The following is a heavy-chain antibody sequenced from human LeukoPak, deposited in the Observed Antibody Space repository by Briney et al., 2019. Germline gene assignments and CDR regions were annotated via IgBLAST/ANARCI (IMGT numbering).Heavy chain of an antibody. J-gene: IGHJ6*03. V-gene: IGHV3-66*01. CDR1: GFSVNTY. CDR3: ARERNGYYMDV. CDR2: LYTGGTT. D-gene: IGHD3-3*01. Sequence: PGGSLRLSCVASGFSVNTYMSWVRQAPGKGLEWVSVLYTGGTTYYADSVKGRFTISRDNSKNTLYLQMDSLRAEDTAVYYCARERNGYYMDVWGKGTTVTVSS.